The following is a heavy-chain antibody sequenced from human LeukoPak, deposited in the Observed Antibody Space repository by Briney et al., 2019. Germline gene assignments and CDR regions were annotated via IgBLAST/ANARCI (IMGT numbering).Heavy chain of an antibody. CDR1: GFTFDDYA. D-gene: IGHD3-9*01. CDR3: AKGGGYDILTGTPFDY. V-gene: IGHV3-9*01. J-gene: IGHJ4*02. CDR2: ISWNSGST. Sequence: PGRSLRLSCAASGFTFDDYAMHWVRQAPGKGLEWVSGISWNSGSTGYADSVKGRFTISRDNAKNSLYLQMNSLRAEDTALYYCAKGGGYDILTGTPFDYWGQGTLVTVSS.